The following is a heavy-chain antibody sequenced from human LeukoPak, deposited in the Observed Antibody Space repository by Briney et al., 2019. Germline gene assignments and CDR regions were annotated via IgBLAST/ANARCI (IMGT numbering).Heavy chain of an antibody. Sequence: SVKVSCKSSGATFSSYTISWVRQGPGPGHEWMGRTIPIFGTENYAQKFQGRVTITEDKSPSTAYMELKSLGSEDTAVYYCARGFVVGGATTRGGWFDPWGQGTLVTVSS. CDR3: ARGFVVGGATTRGGWFDP. J-gene: IGHJ5*02. CDR2: TIPIFGTE. CDR1: GATFSSYT. D-gene: IGHD2-15*01. V-gene: IGHV1-69*08.